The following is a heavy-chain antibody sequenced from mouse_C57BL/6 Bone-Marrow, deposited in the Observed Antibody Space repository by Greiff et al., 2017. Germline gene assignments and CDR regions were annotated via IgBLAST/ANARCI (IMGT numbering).Heavy chain of an antibody. V-gene: IGHV1-42*01. Sequence: EVKLVESGPELVKPGASVKLSCKASGYSFTGYYMNWVKQSPEKSLEWIGEINPSTGGTTYNQKFKAKATLTVDKSSSTAYMQLKSLTSEDSAVYYCAGHYSNYCLRPNYAMDYWGQGTSVTVSS. CDR1: GYSFTGYY. D-gene: IGHD2-5*01. CDR3: AGHYSNYCLRPNYAMDY. J-gene: IGHJ4*01. CDR2: INPSTGGT.